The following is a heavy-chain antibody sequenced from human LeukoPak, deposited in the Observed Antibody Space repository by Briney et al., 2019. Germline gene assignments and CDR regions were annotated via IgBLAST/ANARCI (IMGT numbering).Heavy chain of an antibody. D-gene: IGHD7-27*01. CDR1: GFTFSNYW. J-gene: IGHJ4*02. CDR3: AKDGGLWVSAHWGDS. Sequence: GGSLRLSCVASGFTFSNYWMNWVRQAPGKGLVWVSSINTDGSSTKYADSVKGRFTVSRDNSKNTLFLQMNSLRAEDTAVYYCAKDGGLWVSAHWGDSWGRGTLVTVSS. V-gene: IGHV3-74*03. CDR2: INTDGSST.